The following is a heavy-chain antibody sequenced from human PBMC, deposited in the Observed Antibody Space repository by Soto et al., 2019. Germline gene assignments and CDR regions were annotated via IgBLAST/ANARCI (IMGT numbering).Heavy chain of an antibody. Sequence: PGGSLRLSCAASGFTFRSYDMHWVRQAPGQGLEWVAVIRNDGTVRNYADSVKGRFTISRDNSKNKLYLEMNSLRAEDTALYYCASKTIDDFDYWAQGTLVTVSS. CDR1: GFTFRSYD. CDR3: ASKTIDDFDY. V-gene: IGHV3-33*01. J-gene: IGHJ4*02. CDR2: IRNDGTVR. D-gene: IGHD3-3*01.